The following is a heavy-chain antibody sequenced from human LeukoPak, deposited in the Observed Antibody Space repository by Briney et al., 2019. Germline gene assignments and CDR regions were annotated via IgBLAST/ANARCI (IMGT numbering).Heavy chain of an antibody. CDR3: GKDSRVGRPRAFDS. D-gene: IGHD1-26*01. Sequence: SGGSLRLSCAASGFTFSSNGMSWVRQAPGKGLEWVSTISSGGSSTYYADSVKGRFTISKDSSKNTLYLQMGSLRAEDTAVYYCGKDSRVGRPRAFDSWGQGILVTVSS. CDR1: GFTFSSNG. CDR2: ISSGGSST. V-gene: IGHV3-23*01. J-gene: IGHJ4*02.